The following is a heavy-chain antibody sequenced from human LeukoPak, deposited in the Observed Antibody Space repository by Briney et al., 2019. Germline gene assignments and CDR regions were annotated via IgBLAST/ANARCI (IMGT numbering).Heavy chain of an antibody. D-gene: IGHD3-3*01. Sequence: PSETLSLTCTVSGGSISSSSYYWGWIRQPPGKGLEWIGSIYYSGSTYYNPSLKSRVTISVDTSRNQFSLKLSSVTAADTAVYYCARARPYDFWSGYGGWFDPWGQGTLVTVSS. V-gene: IGHV4-39*07. CDR2: IYYSGST. J-gene: IGHJ5*02. CDR1: GGSISSSSYY. CDR3: ARARPYDFWSGYGGWFDP.